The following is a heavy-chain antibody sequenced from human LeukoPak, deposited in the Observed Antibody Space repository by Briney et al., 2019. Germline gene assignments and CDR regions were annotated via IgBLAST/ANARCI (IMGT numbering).Heavy chain of an antibody. CDR2: IESSSTK. CDR3: AKCYPTYLQQLVSIDY. D-gene: IGHD6-13*01. Sequence: PGGSLRPSCKASGFTFSTHSMNWVRQAPGKGLEWVSCIESSSTKYYADSVKGRFTISRDSAENSLYLQMNSLRAEDTAVYYCAKCYPTYLQQLVSIDYWGQGTLVTVSS. V-gene: IGHV3-48*01. CDR1: GFTFSTHS. J-gene: IGHJ4*02.